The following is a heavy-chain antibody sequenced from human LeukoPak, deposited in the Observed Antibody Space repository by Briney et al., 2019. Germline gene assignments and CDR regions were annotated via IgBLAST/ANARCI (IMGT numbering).Heavy chain of an antibody. CDR1: GGSISSGGYY. CDR3: ARDGSGTPY. J-gene: IGHJ4*02. CDR2: IYHSGST. V-gene: IGHV4-30-2*01. Sequence: SSQTLSHTCTVSGGSISSGGYYWSWIRQPPGKGLEWIGYIYHSGSTYYNPSLKSRVTISVDRSKNQFSLKLSSVTAAGMAVYYCARDGSGTPYWGQGTLVTVSS. D-gene: IGHD1-1*01.